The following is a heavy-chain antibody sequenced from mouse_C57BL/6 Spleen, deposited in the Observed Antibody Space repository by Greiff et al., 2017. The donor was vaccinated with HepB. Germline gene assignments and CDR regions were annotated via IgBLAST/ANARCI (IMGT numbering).Heavy chain of an antibody. V-gene: IGHV1-80*01. Sequence: VQGVESGAELVKPGASVKISCKASGYAFSSYWMNWVKQRPGKGLEWIGQIYPGDGDTNYNGKFKGKATLTADKSSSTAYMQLSSLTSEDSAVYFCARGYSNYEDYWGQGTTLTVSS. D-gene: IGHD2-5*01. CDR1: GYAFSSYW. CDR3: ARGYSNYEDY. CDR2: IYPGDGDT. J-gene: IGHJ2*01.